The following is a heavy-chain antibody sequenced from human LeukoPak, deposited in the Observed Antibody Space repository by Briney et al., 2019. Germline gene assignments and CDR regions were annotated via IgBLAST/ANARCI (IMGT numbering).Heavy chain of an antibody. CDR1: GFTFSSYA. CDR2: ISYDGSNK. D-gene: IGHD3-10*01. J-gene: IGHJ6*03. CDR3: ASHGSGSYYSRFYYYMDV. V-gene: IGHV3-30*14. Sequence: GGSLRLSCAASGFTFSSYAMHWVRQAPGKGLEWVAVISYDGSNKYYADSVKGRFTISRDNSKNTLYLQMNSLRAEDTAVYYCASHGSGSYYSRFYYYMDVWRKGTTVTISS.